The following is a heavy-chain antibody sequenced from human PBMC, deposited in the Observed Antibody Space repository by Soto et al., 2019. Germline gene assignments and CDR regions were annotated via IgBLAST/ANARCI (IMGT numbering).Heavy chain of an antibody. J-gene: IGHJ6*02. V-gene: IGHV4-39*01. CDR1: GGSISSNSYY. Sequence: SEILSLTCTVSGGSISSNSYYWGWIRQPPGKGLEWIGSIYYSGSIYYNPSLKSRVTISVDTSKNQFSLKLSSVTAADTAVYYCARQGRRPTYYYYGMDVWGQGTTVTVSS. CDR2: IYYSGSI. CDR3: ARQGRRPTYYYYGMDV.